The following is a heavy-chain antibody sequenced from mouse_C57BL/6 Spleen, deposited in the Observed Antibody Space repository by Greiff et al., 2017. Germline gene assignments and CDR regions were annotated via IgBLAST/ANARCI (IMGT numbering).Heavy chain of an antibody. CDR1: GYAFSSSW. J-gene: IGHJ2*01. Sequence: QVQLKESGPELVKPGASVKISCKASGYAFSSSWMNWVKQRPGKGLEWIGRIYPGDGDTNYNGKFKGKATLTADKSSSTAYMQLSSLTSEDSAVYFCASLLTTVVDYWGQGTTLTVSS. D-gene: IGHD1-1*01. CDR3: ASLLTTVVDY. V-gene: IGHV1-82*01. CDR2: IYPGDGDT.